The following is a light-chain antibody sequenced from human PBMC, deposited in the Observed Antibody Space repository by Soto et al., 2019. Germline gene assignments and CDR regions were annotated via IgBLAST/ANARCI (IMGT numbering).Light chain of an antibody. CDR3: SSSSLITPYV. Sequence: QSVLTQPASVSGSPGQSVTISCTGTSRDVGKYDLVSWYQHFPGKAPKLMIFEVSKRPSGISDRFSGSKSGNTASLTISGLQAEDEADYYCSSSSLITPYVFGTGTKVT. J-gene: IGLJ1*01. CDR2: EVS. CDR1: SRDVGKYDL. V-gene: IGLV2-23*02.